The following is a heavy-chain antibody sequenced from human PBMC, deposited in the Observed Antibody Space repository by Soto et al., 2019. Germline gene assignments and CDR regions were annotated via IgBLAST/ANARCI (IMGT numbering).Heavy chain of an antibody. V-gene: IGHV3-23*01. D-gene: IGHD3-3*01. CDR3: AKDSIDNTWSEPNNWFDP. CDR2: ISGSGGST. J-gene: IGHJ5*02. Sequence: GGSLRLSCAASGFTFSSYAMSWVRQAPGKGLEWVSAISGSGGSTYYADSVKGRFTISRDNSKNTLYLQMNSLRAEDTAVYYCAKDSIDNTWSEPNNWFDPWGQGTLVTVS. CDR1: GFTFSSYA.